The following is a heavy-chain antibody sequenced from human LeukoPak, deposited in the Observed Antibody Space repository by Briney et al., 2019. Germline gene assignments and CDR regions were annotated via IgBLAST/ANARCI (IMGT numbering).Heavy chain of an antibody. Sequence: GGSLRLSCAASGFTFSSYAMHWVRQAPGKGLEWVAVISYDGSNKYYADSVKGRFTISRGNAKNSLYLQMNSLRAEDTAVYYCARDLTEASWFGEPHYYYYGMDVWGQGTTVTVSS. J-gene: IGHJ6*02. CDR1: GFTFSSYA. V-gene: IGHV3-30-3*01. D-gene: IGHD3-10*01. CDR2: ISYDGSNK. CDR3: ARDLTEASWFGEPHYYYYGMDV.